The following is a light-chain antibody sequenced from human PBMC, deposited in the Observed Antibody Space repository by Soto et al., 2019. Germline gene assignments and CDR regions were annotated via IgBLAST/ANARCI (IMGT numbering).Light chain of an antibody. J-gene: IGKJ1*01. CDR1: QSISSW. Sequence: DIKMSHSASALSANIEDRVTITCRASQSISSWLAWYQQKPGKAPKLLIYKASSLESGVPSRFSGSGSGTEFTLTISSLQPDDFATYYCQQYNSYPGTFGQGTKVDIK. CDR3: QQYNSYPGT. CDR2: KAS. V-gene: IGKV1-5*03.